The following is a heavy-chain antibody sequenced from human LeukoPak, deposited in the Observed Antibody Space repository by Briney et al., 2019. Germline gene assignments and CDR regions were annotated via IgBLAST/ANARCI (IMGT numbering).Heavy chain of an antibody. CDR1: GGYFSGYY. V-gene: IGHV4-34*01. J-gene: IGHJ4*02. CDR2: INHSGST. D-gene: IGHD3-10*01. Sequence: SETLSLTCAVYGGYFSGYYWSWIRQPPGKGLEWIGEINHSGSTNYNPSLKSRVTISVDTSKNQFSLKLSSVTAADTAVYYCARVGYYGSGALDYWGQGTLVTVSS. CDR3: ARVGYYGSGALDY.